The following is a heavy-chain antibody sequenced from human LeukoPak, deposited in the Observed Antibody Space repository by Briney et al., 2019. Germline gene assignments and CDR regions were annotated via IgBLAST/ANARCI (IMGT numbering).Heavy chain of an antibody. Sequence: PSETLSLTCAVYGGSFSGHYWSWIRQPPGKGLEWIGEINHSGSTNYNPSLKSRVTISVDTSKNQFSLKLSSVTAADTAVYYCARAGQDPLDIVVVPAAKYFDYWGQGTLVTVSS. D-gene: IGHD2-2*01. CDR1: GGSFSGHY. CDR3: ARAGQDPLDIVVVPAAKYFDY. CDR2: INHSGST. V-gene: IGHV4-34*01. J-gene: IGHJ4*02.